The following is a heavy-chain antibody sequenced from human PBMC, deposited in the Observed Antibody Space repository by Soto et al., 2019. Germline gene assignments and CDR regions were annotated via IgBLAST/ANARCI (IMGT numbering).Heavy chain of an antibody. CDR2: IWYDGSNK. CDR1: GFTFSSYG. D-gene: IGHD3-3*01. Sequence: GGSLRLSCAASGFTFSSYGMHWVRQAPGKGLEWVAVIWYDGSNKYYADSVKGRFTISRDNSKNTLYLQMNSLRAEDTAVYYCETSPFWSGYCIDYWGQGTLVTVSS. J-gene: IGHJ4*02. CDR3: ETSPFWSGYCIDY. V-gene: IGHV3-33*01.